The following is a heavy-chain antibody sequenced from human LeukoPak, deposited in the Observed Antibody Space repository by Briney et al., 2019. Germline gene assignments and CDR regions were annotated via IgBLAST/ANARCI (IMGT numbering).Heavy chain of an antibody. Sequence: GGSLRLSCAASGFTFSSYSMNWVRQAPGKGLEWVSSISSSSSYIYYADSVKGRFTISRDNSKNTVYLQMSGLRAEDTALYYCAKAHCSPTSCSRIDYWGQGTLVTVSS. D-gene: IGHD2-2*01. V-gene: IGHV3-21*04. CDR3: AKAHCSPTSCSRIDY. CDR1: GFTFSSYS. CDR2: ISSSSSYI. J-gene: IGHJ4*02.